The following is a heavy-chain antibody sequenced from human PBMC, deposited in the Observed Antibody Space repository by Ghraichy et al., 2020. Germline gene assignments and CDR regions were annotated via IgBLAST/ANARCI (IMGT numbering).Heavy chain of an antibody. CDR2: FDPEDGET. J-gene: IGHJ6*02. D-gene: IGHD2-15*01. CDR1: GYTLTELS. V-gene: IGHV1-24*01. CDR3: ATGNYCSGGSCYLSQYGMDV. Sequence: ASVKVSCKVSGYTLTELSMHWVRQAPGKGLEWMGGFDPEDGETIYAQKFQGRVTMTEDTSTDTAYMELSSLRSEDTAVYYCATGNYCSGGSCYLSQYGMDVWGQGTTVTVSS.